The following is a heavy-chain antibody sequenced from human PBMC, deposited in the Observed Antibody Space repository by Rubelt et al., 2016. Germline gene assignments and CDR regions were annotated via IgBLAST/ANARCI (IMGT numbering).Heavy chain of an antibody. D-gene: IGHD6-13*01. V-gene: IGHV4-39*07. CDR2: IYHSGST. J-gene: IGHJ4*02. CDR3: ARDSGYSSSSTLDY. CDR1: GASISSSSYY. Sequence: QLQLQESGPGLVKPSETLSLTCTVSGASISSSSYYWGWVRQPPGKGLEWIGSIYHSGSTYYNPSLKSRVAMSVDTSKNQFSLKLRSVTAADTAVYYCARDSGYSSSSTLDYWGQGTLVTASS.